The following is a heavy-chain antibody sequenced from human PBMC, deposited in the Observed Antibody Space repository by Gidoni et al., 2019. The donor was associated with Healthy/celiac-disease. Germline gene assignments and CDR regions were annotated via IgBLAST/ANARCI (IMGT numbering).Heavy chain of an antibody. Sequence: QLQLQESGPGLVTPSQTLSLTCTVAGGSISSGGFSWSWIRRHPGKGLEWIGYIYYSGGTYYNPSLKSRVTISVDTSKNQFSLKLSSVTAADTAVYYCARAVVVVVAATPGWFDPWGQGTLVTVSS. J-gene: IGHJ5*02. CDR3: ARAVVVVVAATPGWFDP. V-gene: IGHV4-31*03. D-gene: IGHD2-15*01. CDR1: GGSISSGGFS. CDR2: IYYSGGT.